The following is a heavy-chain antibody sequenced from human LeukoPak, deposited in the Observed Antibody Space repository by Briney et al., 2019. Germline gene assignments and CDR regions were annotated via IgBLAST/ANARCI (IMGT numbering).Heavy chain of an antibody. CDR1: GGSISSSSYY. Sequence: SETLSLTCTVFGGSISSSSYYWGWIRQPPGKGLEWIGSMFYSGNAYYNPSLKSRVTISVDTSKNQFSLKLSSVTAADTAVYYCARVGTYYYDSSGYYPEFDYWGQGTLVTVSS. D-gene: IGHD3-22*01. CDR3: ARVGTYYYDSSGYYPEFDY. CDR2: MFYSGNA. V-gene: IGHV4-39*07. J-gene: IGHJ4*02.